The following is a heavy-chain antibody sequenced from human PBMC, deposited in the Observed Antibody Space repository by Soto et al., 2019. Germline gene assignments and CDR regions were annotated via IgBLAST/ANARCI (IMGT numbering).Heavy chain of an antibody. V-gene: IGHV4-59*01. D-gene: IGHD6-6*01. CDR2: IYYSGST. CDR3: ARDGSIAARPWPGAPRWFDP. Sequence: SETLSLTCTVSGGSISSYYWSWIRQPPGKGLEWIGYIYYSGSTNYNPSLKSRVTISVDTSKNQFSLKLSSVTAADTAMYYCARDGSIAARPWPGAPRWFDPWGQGTLVTVSS. CDR1: GGSISSYY. J-gene: IGHJ5*02.